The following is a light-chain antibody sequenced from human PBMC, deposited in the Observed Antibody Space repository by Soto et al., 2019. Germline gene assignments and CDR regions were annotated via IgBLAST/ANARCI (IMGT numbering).Light chain of an antibody. CDR2: EVS. J-gene: IGLJ1*01. CDR1: SSDVGSYNL. Sequence: QSVLTQPASVSGSPGQSITISCTGTSSDVGSYNLVSWYQQHPGKAPKLMICEVSKRPSGVSNRFSGSKSGNTASLTISGLQAEDEADYSCCSYAGSSTVFGTGTKVTVL. V-gene: IGLV2-23*02. CDR3: CSYAGSSTV.